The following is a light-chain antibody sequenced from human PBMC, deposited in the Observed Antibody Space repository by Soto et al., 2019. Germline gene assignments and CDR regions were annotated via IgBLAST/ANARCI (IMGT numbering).Light chain of an antibody. CDR2: EVT. V-gene: IGLV2-8*01. Sequence: QSALTQPPSASGSPGQSVTISCTGTSSDVGGYNYVSWYQQYPGRAPKLMIYEVTKRPSGVPDHFSGSKSGNTASLTVSGLQAEDEADYYCSSYAASNNFYFVFGGGTTLTVL. CDR3: SSYAASNNFYFV. CDR1: SSDVGGYNY. J-gene: IGLJ3*02.